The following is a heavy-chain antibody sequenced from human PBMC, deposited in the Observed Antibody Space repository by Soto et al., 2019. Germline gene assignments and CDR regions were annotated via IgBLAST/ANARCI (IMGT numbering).Heavy chain of an antibody. D-gene: IGHD6-6*01. V-gene: IGHV4-59*08. Sequence: LTCTVSGGSISSYYWSWIRQPPGKGLEWIGYIYYSGSTNYNPSLKSRVTISVDTSKNQFSLKLSSVTAADTAVYYCARQLGRYSSSPNWFDPWGQGTLVTVSS. CDR1: GGSISSYY. J-gene: IGHJ5*02. CDR3: ARQLGRYSSSPNWFDP. CDR2: IYYSGST.